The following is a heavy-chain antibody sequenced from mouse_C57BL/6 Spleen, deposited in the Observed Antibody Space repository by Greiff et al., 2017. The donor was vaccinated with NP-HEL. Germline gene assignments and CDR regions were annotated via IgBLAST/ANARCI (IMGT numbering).Heavy chain of an antibody. V-gene: IGHV1-64*01. J-gene: IGHJ3*01. Sequence: VQLQQPGAELVKPGASVKLSCKASGYTFTSYWMHWVKQRPGQGLEWIGMIHPNSGSTNYNEKFKSKATLTVDKSSSTAYMQLSSLTSEDSAVYYCARWYDYDGGSWFAYWGQGTLVTVSA. CDR2: IHPNSGST. CDR1: GYTFTSYW. D-gene: IGHD2-4*01. CDR3: ARWYDYDGGSWFAY.